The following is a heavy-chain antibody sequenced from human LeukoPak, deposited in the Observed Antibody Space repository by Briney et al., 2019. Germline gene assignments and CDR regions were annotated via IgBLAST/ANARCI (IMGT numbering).Heavy chain of an antibody. Sequence: SETLSLTCTVSGGSISSSSYYWGWIRQPPGKGLEWIGYIYSSGSTKYSPSLKSRVTMSVDTSKNQFSLKLTSVTAADTAVYYCARGKHDYDFWSGSPHYYFDYWGQGTLVTVSS. CDR3: ARGKHDYDFWSGSPHYYFDY. CDR1: GGSISSSSYY. CDR2: IYSSGST. D-gene: IGHD3-3*01. V-gene: IGHV4-61*05. J-gene: IGHJ4*02.